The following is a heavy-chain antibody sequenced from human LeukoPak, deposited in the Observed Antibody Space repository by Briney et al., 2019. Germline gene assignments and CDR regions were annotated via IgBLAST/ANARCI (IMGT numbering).Heavy chain of an antibody. J-gene: IGHJ4*02. V-gene: IGHV3-23*01. CDR2: TSGSGGST. CDR1: GFTFSSYG. CDR3: AKEAGGSACGY. D-gene: IGHD1-26*01. Sequence: GGSLRLSCAASGFTFSSYGMHWVRQAPGKGLEWVSATSGSGGSTYYADSVKGRFAISRDNSKNTLYLQMNSLRAEDTAVYYCAKEAGGSACGYWGQGTLVTVSS.